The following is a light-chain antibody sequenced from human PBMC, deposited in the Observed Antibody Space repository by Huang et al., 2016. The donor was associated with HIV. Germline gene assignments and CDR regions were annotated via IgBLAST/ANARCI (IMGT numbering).Light chain of an antibody. CDR2: GSS. CDR3: HQYNNWLLS. V-gene: IGKV3-15*01. J-gene: IGKJ4*01. CDR1: RSVSTN. Sequence: EIVMTQSPATLSVSPGQRVTLSCRANRSVSTNLAWYQQRHGQAPRLLIYGSSTRVPGIPARFSGSGSGTDFSLTISSLQSEDFALYYCHQYNNWLLSFGGGTRV.